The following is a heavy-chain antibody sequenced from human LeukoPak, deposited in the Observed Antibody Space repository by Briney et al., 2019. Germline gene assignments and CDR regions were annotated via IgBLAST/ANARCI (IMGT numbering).Heavy chain of an antibody. Sequence: GGSLRLSCAASGFAFSSYAMSWVRQAPGKGLEWVSAISGSGGSTYYADSVKGRFTISRDNSKNTLYLQMNSLRAEDTAVYYCATQIDYDFWSGYYGYWGQGTLVTVSS. CDR3: ATQIDYDFWSGYYGY. D-gene: IGHD3-3*01. CDR1: GFAFSSYA. V-gene: IGHV3-23*01. J-gene: IGHJ4*02. CDR2: ISGSGGST.